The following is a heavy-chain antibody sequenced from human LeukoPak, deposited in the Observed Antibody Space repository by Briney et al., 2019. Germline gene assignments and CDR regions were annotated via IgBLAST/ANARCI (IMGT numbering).Heavy chain of an antibody. Sequence: SVKVSCKASGGTFSSYAISWVRQAPGQGLEWMGGIIPIFGTANYAQKSQGRVTITADESTSTAYMELRSLRSDDTAVYYCAREMQQLVQNWFDPWGQGTLVTVSS. CDR3: AREMQQLVQNWFDP. V-gene: IGHV1-69*13. CDR1: GGTFSSYA. D-gene: IGHD6-13*01. J-gene: IGHJ5*02. CDR2: IIPIFGTA.